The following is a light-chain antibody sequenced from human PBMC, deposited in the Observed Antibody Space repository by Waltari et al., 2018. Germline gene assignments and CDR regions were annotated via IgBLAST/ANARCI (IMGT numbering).Light chain of an antibody. Sequence: QSVLTQPPSASGTPGQRVTISCSGSTTNIGSNSVHVYQQLPGAAPKLLLSRNGPRPSGVPDPFSFSLPGTSASLSLLSLRSSLEAASSCSASASLLRGFIMFGG. CDR2: RNG. CDR1: TTNIGSNS. J-gene: IGLJ3*02. CDR3: SASASLLRGFIM. V-gene: IGLV1-47*01.